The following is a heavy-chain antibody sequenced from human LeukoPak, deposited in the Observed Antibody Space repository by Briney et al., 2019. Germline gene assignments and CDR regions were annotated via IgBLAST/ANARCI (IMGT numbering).Heavy chain of an antibody. CDR2: INSDGSST. Sequence: QSGGSLRLSCAASGFTFSSYWMHWVRQAPGKGLVWVSRINSDGSSTSYADSVKGRFTISRDNAKNTLYLQMNSLRAEDTAVYYCARGDPDISFGVAGEAFDIWGQGTMVTVSS. CDR1: GFTFSSYW. J-gene: IGHJ3*02. CDR3: ARGDPDISFGVAGEAFDI. V-gene: IGHV3-74*01. D-gene: IGHD3-3*01.